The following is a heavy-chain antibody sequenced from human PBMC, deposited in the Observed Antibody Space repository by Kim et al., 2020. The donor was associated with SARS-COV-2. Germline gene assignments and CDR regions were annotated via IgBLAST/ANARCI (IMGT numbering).Heavy chain of an antibody. J-gene: IGHJ3*02. V-gene: IGHV1-69*04. CDR3: AREGNWNDVRNAFDI. Sequence: KFQGRGTITADKSTSTAYMELSGLRSEDTAVYYCAREGNWNDVRNAFDIWGQGTMVTVSS. D-gene: IGHD1-1*01.